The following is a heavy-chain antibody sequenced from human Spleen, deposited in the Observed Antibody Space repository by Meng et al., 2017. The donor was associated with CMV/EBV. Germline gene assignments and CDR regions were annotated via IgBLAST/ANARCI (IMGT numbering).Heavy chain of an antibody. J-gene: IGHJ6*02. V-gene: IGHV3-30-3*01. CDR1: GFTFSSYA. CDR3: ARDEYKREGFSYSYYGMDV. Sequence: GGSLRLSCAASGFTFSSYAMHWVRQAPGKGLEWVAVISYDGSNKYYADSVKGRFTISRDNAKNSLFLQMHSLRAEDTAVYYCARDEYKREGFSYSYYGMDVWGRGTTVTVSS. CDR2: ISYDGSNK. D-gene: IGHD6-6*01.